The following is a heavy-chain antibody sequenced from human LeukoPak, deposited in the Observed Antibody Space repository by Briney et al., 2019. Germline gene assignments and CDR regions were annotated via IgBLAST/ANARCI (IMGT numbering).Heavy chain of an antibody. CDR1: GYSFSSGYY. J-gene: IGHJ4*02. D-gene: IGHD3-16*01. CDR3: ARGGVMYGDY. V-gene: IGHV4-38-2*02. Sequence: SETLSLTCTVSGYSFSSGYYWGWIRQPPGKGLEWIGSIYHSGSTYYNPSLKSRVTISVDTSKNQFSLRLRSVTAADTAVYYCARGGVMYGDYWGQGTLVTVSS. CDR2: IYHSGST.